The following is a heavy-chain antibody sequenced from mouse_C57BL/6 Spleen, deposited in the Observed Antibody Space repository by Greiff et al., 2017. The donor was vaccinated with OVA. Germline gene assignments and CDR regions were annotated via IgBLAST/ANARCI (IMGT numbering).Heavy chain of an antibody. J-gene: IGHJ2*01. D-gene: IGHD2-4*01. Sequence: EVKLVESGGGLVKPGGSLKLSCAASGFTFSSYALSWVRQTPEKRLAWVATISDGGSYTYYPDNVKGRFTISRDNAKNNLYLQMSHLKSEDTAMYYCAREDDYLFDYWGQGTTLTVSS. CDR2: ISDGGSYT. CDR1: GFTFSSYA. V-gene: IGHV5-4*01. CDR3: AREDDYLFDY.